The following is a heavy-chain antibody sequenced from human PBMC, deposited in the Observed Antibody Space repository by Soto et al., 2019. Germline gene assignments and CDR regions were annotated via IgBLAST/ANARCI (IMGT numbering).Heavy chain of an antibody. D-gene: IGHD3-22*01. Sequence: SETLSLTCTVSGGSINNQYWSWIRQPPGKGLEYIGYIYYSGSTNYNPSLKSRVTMSVDTSKNQFSLTLSSVTAADTAVYYCARSLYYYDSSGYYAYYFDYWGQGTLVTVSS. J-gene: IGHJ4*02. CDR2: IYYSGST. CDR1: GGSINNQY. V-gene: IGHV4-59*11. CDR3: ARSLYYYDSSGYYAYYFDY.